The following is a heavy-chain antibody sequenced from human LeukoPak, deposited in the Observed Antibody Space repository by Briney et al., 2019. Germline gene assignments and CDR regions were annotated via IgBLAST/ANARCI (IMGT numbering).Heavy chain of an antibody. D-gene: IGHD1-26*01. CDR3: ARQKDSGTYPFDY. CDR1: GVSLSSDY. J-gene: IGHJ4*02. Sequence: SETLLLTSTVAGVSLSSDYWSWMLQPPPKGLEWIVSIYYSGSTNYNPSLTSRVTISVDTSKNQFSLKLSSVTAADTAVYYCARQKDSGTYPFDYWGQGTLVTVSS. CDR2: IYYSGST. V-gene: IGHV4-59*08.